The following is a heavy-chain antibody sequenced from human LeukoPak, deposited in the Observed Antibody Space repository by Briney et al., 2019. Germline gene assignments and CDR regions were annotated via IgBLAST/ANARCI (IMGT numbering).Heavy chain of an antibody. Sequence: GRSLRLSCAASGFTFSSYGMHWVRQAPGKGLEWVANIKQDGSEKYYVDSVKGRFTISRDNAKNSLYLQMNSLRAEDTAVYYCARDTDYGDFDWGQGTLVTVSS. J-gene: IGHJ4*02. CDR2: IKQDGSEK. CDR1: GFTFSSYG. CDR3: ARDTDYGDFD. V-gene: IGHV3-7*01. D-gene: IGHD4-17*01.